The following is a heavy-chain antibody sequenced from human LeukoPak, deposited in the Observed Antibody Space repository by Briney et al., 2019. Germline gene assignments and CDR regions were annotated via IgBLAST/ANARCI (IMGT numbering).Heavy chain of an antibody. V-gene: IGHV4-30-4*01. J-gene: IGHJ5*02. CDR3: AREGHDFWSGSRGWFDP. D-gene: IGHD3-3*01. CDR1: AGSITSHDYY. Sequence: SETLSLTCTVSAGSITSHDYYWSWIRQAPGKGLEWIGYTHNSGSTFYNPSLKSRFTISVDTSKNQFSLKVRSVTATDTAVDYCAREGHDFWSGSRGWFDPWGPGTLVTVSS. CDR2: THNSGST.